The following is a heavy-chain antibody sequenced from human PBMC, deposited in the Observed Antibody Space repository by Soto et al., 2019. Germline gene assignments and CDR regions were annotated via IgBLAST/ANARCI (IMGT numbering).Heavy chain of an antibody. CDR1: GFTFSTYG. Sequence: ESGGGVVQPGRSLRLSCEASGFTFSTYGTHWVRQTPGKGLEWLAGISFDGNNEYYAESVKGRFTISRDYSKNTLFLQMNRLRMGDTAVYYCFDAFDVMDIWGQGTTVIVSS. V-gene: IGHV3-30*03. CDR2: ISFDGNNE. D-gene: IGHD3-9*01. J-gene: IGHJ6*02. CDR3: FDAFDVMDI.